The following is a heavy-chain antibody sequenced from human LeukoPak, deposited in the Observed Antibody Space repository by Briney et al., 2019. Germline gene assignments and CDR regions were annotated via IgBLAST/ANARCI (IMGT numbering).Heavy chain of an antibody. J-gene: IGHJ5*02. CDR1: GYTFTSYY. D-gene: IGHD6-6*01. CDR2: INPNSGGT. CDR3: ARDVFAEYSTHHKFDP. V-gene: IGHV1-2*02. Sequence: GASVKVSWKASGYTFTSYYMHWVRQAPGQGLEWMGWINPNSGGTNYAQNFQGRVTMTRDTSISTAYMEFSRLRSDDTAMYYCARDVFAEYSTHHKFDPWGQGTLVIVSS.